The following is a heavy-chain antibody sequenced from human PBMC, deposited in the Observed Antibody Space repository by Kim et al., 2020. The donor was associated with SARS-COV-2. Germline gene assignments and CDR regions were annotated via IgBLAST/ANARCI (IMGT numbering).Heavy chain of an antibody. CDR3: VGGAYMYYFYS. D-gene: IGHD5-12*01. Sequence: GGSLRLSCAASGFAVSSNYMNWVRQAPGKGLEWVSVIYSDGSTSYADSVKGRFTISRPNSKNTLYLQMNSLRVEDTAVYYCVGGAYMYYFYSWGQGILVT. V-gene: IGHV3-53*01. J-gene: IGHJ4*02. CDR2: IYSDGST. CDR1: GFAVSSNY.